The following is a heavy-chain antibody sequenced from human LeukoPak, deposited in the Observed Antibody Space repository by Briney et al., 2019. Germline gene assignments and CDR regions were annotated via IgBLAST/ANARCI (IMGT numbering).Heavy chain of an antibody. J-gene: IGHJ6*03. D-gene: IGHD3-10*01. CDR2: ISGGGGST. V-gene: IGHV3-23*01. CDR1: GFTFSSYG. Sequence: GGSLRLSCAASGFTFSSYGMRWVRQAPGKGLEWVSAISGGGGSTYYADSVKGRFTISRDNSKNTLYLQMNSLRAEDTAVYYCAKDGGLLWFGELPRTFYYMDVWGKGTTVTVSS. CDR3: AKDGGLLWFGELPRTFYYMDV.